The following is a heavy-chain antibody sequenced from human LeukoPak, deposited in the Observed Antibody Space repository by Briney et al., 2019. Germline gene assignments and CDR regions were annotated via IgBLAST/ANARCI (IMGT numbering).Heavy chain of an antibody. Sequence: PSETLSLTCAVYGGSFSGYYWSWIRQPPGKGLEWIGEINHSGSTNYNPSLKSRVTISVDTSKNQFSLKLSSVTAADTAVHYCARGVNGWSYYYGMDVWGQGTTVTVSS. D-gene: IGHD6-19*01. CDR3: ARGVNGWSYYYGMDV. CDR2: INHSGST. J-gene: IGHJ6*02. CDR1: GGSFSGYY. V-gene: IGHV4-34*01.